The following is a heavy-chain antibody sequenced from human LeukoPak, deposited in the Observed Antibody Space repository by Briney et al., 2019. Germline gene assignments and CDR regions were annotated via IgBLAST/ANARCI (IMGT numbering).Heavy chain of an antibody. D-gene: IGHD3-10*01. CDR1: GGSISSYY. V-gene: IGHV4-59*01. CDR2: IYYSGST. J-gene: IGHJ4*02. Sequence: PSETLSLTCTVSGGSISSYYWSWIRQPPGKGLEWIGCIYYSGSTNYNPSLKSRVTISVDTSKNQFSLKLSSVTAADTAVYYCARDRWGGSDWGQGTLVTVSS. CDR3: ARDRWGGSD.